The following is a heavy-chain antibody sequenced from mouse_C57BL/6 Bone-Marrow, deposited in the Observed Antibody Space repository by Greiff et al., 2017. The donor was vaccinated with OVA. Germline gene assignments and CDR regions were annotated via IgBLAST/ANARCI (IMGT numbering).Heavy chain of an antibody. V-gene: IGHV1-39*01. CDR3: ARISYYSNYVAMDY. J-gene: IGHJ4*01. CDR1: GYSFTDYN. Sequence: LVESGPELVKPGASVKISCKASGYSFTDYNMNWVKRSNGKSLEWIGVINPNYGTTSYNQKFKGKATLTVDQSSSTAYMQLNSLTSEDSAVYYCARISYYSNYVAMDYWGQGTSVTVSS. CDR2: INPNYGTT. D-gene: IGHD2-5*01.